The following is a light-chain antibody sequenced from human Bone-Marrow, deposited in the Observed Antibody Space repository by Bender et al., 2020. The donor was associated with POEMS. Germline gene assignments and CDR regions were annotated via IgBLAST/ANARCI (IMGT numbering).Light chain of an antibody. J-gene: IGLJ3*02. Sequence: QSALTQPASVSGSPGQSITISCTGTTNDVGAYALVSWYQHHPGKAPKLMIYADTKWPSGVSDRFSASKSGNTASLTISGLQAEDEADYYCSSYTSSSTWVFGGGTKLTVL. CDR1: TNDVGAYAL. V-gene: IGLV2-14*02. CDR3: SSYTSSSTWV. CDR2: ADT.